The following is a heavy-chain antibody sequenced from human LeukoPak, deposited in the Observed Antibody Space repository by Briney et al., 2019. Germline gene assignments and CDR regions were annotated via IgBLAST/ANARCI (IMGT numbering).Heavy chain of an antibody. V-gene: IGHV3-23*01. CDR2: ICGSGGCT. CDR1: GFTFNTYA. D-gene: IGHD6-19*01. J-gene: IGHJ4*02. CDR3: AKTTVGYSSGRYPGWPADC. Sequence: GGSLRLSCEASGFTFNTYAIYWVRQAPGKGLEWVSGICGSGGCTYYADSVKGRFTISRDNSKNTVYLQMTSLTADDTAVYYCAKTTVGYSSGRYPGWPADCWGQGTLVTVSS.